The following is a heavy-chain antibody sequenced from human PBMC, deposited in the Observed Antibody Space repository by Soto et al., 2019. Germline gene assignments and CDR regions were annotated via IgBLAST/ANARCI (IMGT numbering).Heavy chain of an antibody. J-gene: IGHJ6*02. D-gene: IGHD4-17*01. Sequence: SVKVSCKASGGTFSSYAISWVRQAPGQGLEWMGGIIPIFGIANYAQKFQGRVTITADESTSTAYMELSSLRSEDTAVYYCAREGPWGGDPYYYYGMDVWGQGTTVTVSS. CDR2: IIPIFGIA. CDR3: AREGPWGGDPYYYYGMDV. CDR1: GGTFSSYA. V-gene: IGHV1-69*13.